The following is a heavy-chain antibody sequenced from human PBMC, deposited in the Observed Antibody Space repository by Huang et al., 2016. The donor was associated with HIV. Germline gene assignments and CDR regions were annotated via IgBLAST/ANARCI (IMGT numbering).Heavy chain of an antibody. J-gene: IGHJ6*02. CDR2: INPTSGGT. V-gene: IGHV1-2*02. Sequence: QVQLVQSGAEVKKPGASVKVSCKASGYTFTGYYMQGVRQAPGQGLGWMGGINPTSGGTNYAQKFQVRVTMTRDTSISTAYMEVTRLRSDDTAVYYCARGEYGSGWWGYYYFNMDVWGQGTTVTVSS. CDR3: ARGEYGSGWWGYYYFNMDV. CDR1: GYTFTGYY. D-gene: IGHD6-19*01.